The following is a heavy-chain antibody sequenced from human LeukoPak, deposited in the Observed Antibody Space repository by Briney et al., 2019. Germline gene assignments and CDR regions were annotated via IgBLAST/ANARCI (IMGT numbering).Heavy chain of an antibody. Sequence: GRSLRLSCAASGFTFSSYGMHWVRQAPGKGLEWVAVIWYDGSNKYYADSVKGRFTISRDNSKNTLYLQMNSLRAEDTAVYYCARDLGASRIAVASGFDYWGQGTLVTVSS. D-gene: IGHD6-19*01. CDR2: IWYDGSNK. J-gene: IGHJ4*02. CDR3: ARDLGASRIAVASGFDY. V-gene: IGHV3-33*01. CDR1: GFTFSSYG.